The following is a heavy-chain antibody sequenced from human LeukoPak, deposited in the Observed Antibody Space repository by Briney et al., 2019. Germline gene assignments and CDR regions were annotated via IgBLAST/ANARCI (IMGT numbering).Heavy chain of an antibody. CDR3: ARVCSRTGGGYDSVATDY. V-gene: IGHV1-2*02. CDR2: INPNSGGT. Sequence: ASVKVSCKASGYTFTGYYMHWVRQAPGQGLEWMGWINPNSGGTNYAQKFQGRVTMTRDTSISTAYMELSRLRSDDTVVYYCARVCSRTGGGYDSVATDYWGQGTLVTVSS. CDR1: GYTFTGYY. J-gene: IGHJ4*02. D-gene: IGHD5-12*01.